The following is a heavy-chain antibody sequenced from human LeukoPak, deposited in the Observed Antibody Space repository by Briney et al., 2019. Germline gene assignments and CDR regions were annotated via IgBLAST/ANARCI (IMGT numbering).Heavy chain of an antibody. J-gene: IGHJ3*02. CDR3: ARGFVGPAAISDAFEI. CDR1: GGSFRSYY. D-gene: IGHD2-2*02. Sequence: SETLSLTCTVSGGSFRSYYWSWTRQPPGKGLEWIGFVYYSGSTNYNPSLKSRLTMSVDTSKNHFSLQLRSVTAADTAVYYCARGFVGPAAISDAFEIWGQGTLVTVSS. CDR2: VYYSGST. V-gene: IGHV4-59*01.